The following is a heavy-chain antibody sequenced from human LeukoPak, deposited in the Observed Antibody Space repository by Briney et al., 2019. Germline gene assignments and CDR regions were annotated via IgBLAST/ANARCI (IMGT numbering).Heavy chain of an antibody. V-gene: IGHV3-33*01. CDR1: GFTFSSYG. D-gene: IGHD5-18*01. J-gene: IGHJ3*02. CDR2: IWYDGSNK. CDR3: ARLSVDTARDPADAFDI. Sequence: GGSLRLSCAASGFTFSSYGMHWVRQAPGKGLEWVAAIWYDGSNKYYADTVKGRFTISRDNSKNTLYLQMNSLRAEDTAVYYCARLSVDTARDPADAFDIWGQGTMVTVSS.